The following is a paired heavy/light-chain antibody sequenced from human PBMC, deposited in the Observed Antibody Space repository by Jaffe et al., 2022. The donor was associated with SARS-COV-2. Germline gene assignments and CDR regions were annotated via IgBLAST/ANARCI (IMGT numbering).Light chain of an antibody. Sequence: QSALTQPPSVSGSPGQSVTISCTGTSSDVGSYNRVSWYQQPPGTAPKLMIYEVSNRPSGVPDRFSGSKSGNTASLTISGLQAEDEADYYCSSYTSSSTYVFGTGTKVTVL. V-gene: IGLV2-18*02. CDR1: SSDVGSYNR. CDR3: SSYTSSSTYV. CDR2: EVS. J-gene: IGLJ1*01.
Heavy chain of an antibody. CDR3: AAVGALATIVDYYYYMDV. CDR1: GGSFSGYY. CDR2: INHSGST. Sequence: QVQLQQWGAGLLKPSETLSLTCAVYGGSFSGYYWSWIRQPPGKGLEWIGEINHSGSTNYNPSLKSRVTISVDTSKKQFSLKLSSVTAADTAVYYCAAVGALATIVDYYYYMDVWDKGTTVTVSS. J-gene: IGHJ6*03. D-gene: IGHD5-12*01. V-gene: IGHV4-34*02.